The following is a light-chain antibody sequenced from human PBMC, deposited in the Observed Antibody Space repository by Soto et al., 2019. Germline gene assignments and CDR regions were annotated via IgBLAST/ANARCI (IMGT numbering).Light chain of an antibody. Sequence: QAVVTQEPSFSVSPGGTVTLTCGLSSGSVSTSYYPSWYQQTPGQAPRTLIYSTNTRSSGVPDRFSGSILGNKAALTITGAQADDESDYYGVLYMGSGMEFGGGTQLTVL. V-gene: IGLV8-61*01. CDR2: STN. J-gene: IGLJ3*02. CDR1: SGSVSTSYY. CDR3: VLYMGSGME.